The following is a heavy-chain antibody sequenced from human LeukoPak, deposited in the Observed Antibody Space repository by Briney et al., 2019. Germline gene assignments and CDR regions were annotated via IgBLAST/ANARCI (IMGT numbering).Heavy chain of an antibody. CDR1: GFTFSNYD. CDR3: ARSGWELLLIDY. D-gene: IGHD1-26*01. J-gene: IGHJ4*02. V-gene: IGHV3-23*01. Sequence: SGGSLRLSCEASGFTFSNYDMSWVRQAPGKGLKWLSAISGSGGTTYYADSVKGRFTISRDNAKNSLYLQMNSLRAEDMALYYCARSGWELLLIDYWGQGTLVTVSS. CDR2: ISGSGGTT.